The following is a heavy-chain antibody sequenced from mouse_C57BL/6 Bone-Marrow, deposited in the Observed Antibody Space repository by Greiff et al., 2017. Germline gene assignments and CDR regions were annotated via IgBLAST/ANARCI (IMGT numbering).Heavy chain of an antibody. D-gene: IGHD1-1*01. CDR3: ARREYYYGSRYAMDY. CDR2: IDPSDSYT. CDR1: GYTFTSYW. V-gene: IGHV1-50*01. Sequence: QVQLQQPGAELVKPGASVKLSCKASGYTFTSYWMQWVKQRPGQGLEWIGEIDPSDSYTNYNQKFKGKATLTVDKSSSTAYMQLSSLTSEDSAVYYCARREYYYGSRYAMDYWGQGTSVTVSS. J-gene: IGHJ4*01.